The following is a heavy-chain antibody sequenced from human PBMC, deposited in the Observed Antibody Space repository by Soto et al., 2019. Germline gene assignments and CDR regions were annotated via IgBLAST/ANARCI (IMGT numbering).Heavy chain of an antibody. J-gene: IGHJ4*02. CDR3: AKGITYYYGSGSFDY. D-gene: IGHD3-10*01. CDR1: GFTFSSYG. Sequence: PGGSLRLSCAASGFTFSSYGMHWVRQAPGKGLEWVAVIWYDGSNKYYADSVKGRFTISKDNSKNTLYLQMNSLRAEDTAVYYCAKGITYYYGSGSFDYWGQGTLVTV. CDR2: IWYDGSNK. V-gene: IGHV3-33*06.